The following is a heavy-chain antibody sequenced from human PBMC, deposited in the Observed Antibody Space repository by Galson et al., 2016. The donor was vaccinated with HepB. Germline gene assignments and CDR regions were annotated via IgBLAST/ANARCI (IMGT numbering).Heavy chain of an antibody. V-gene: IGHV3-7*01. CDR3: ARSLVGDGYSQCY. J-gene: IGHJ4*02. Sequence: SLRLSCAASGFTFSRHWMSWVRQAPGKGLEWVANIDQEGSEKWYVDSVKGRFTISRNNAKHLVNLQMNSAKSEYTAVYYCARSLVGDGYSQCYWAKGSLVSVSS. CDR2: IDQEGSEK. CDR1: GFTFSRHW. D-gene: IGHD5-24*01.